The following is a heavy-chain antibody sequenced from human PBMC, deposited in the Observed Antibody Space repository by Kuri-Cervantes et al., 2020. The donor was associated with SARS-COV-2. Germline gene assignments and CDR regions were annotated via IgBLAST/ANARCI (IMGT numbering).Heavy chain of an antibody. Sequence: GESLKISCVASGFTFSSYGMHWVRQAPGKGLEWVAVIWYDGSNKYYADSVKGRFTISRDNSKNTLYLQMNSLRAEDTAVYYCARDRGGSADPFYFDYWGQGTLVTVSS. CDR1: GFTFSSYG. V-gene: IGHV3-33*01. CDR3: ARDRGGSADPFYFDY. D-gene: IGHD3-16*01. J-gene: IGHJ4*02. CDR2: IWYDGSNK.